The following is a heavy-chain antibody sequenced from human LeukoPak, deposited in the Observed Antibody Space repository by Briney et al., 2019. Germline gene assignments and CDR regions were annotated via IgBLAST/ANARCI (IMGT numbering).Heavy chain of an antibody. CDR1: GFTFSGYW. CDR2: IKEDGGEG. CDR3: ARIKEYGFDI. Sequence: GGSLRLSCAASGFTFSGYWMTWVRQAPGKGLEWVANIKEDGGEGYYVDSVKGRFTISRDNAKNSLYLQMNSLRAEDTAVYSCARIKEYGFDIWGQGTMVTVSS. J-gene: IGHJ3*02. D-gene: IGHD3-10*01. V-gene: IGHV3-7*01.